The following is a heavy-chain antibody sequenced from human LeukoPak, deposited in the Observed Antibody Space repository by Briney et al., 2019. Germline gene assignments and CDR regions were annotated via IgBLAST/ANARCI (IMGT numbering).Heavy chain of an antibody. V-gene: IGHV3-53*01. Sequence: GGSLRLSCAASGLTVSNYYMSWVRQAPGKGLEWVSDIYTDVRTYYADSVKGRFTISRDDSKNMLFLQMNSLRDEDTAVYYCAKDPGCSGGSCYHDYWGQGTLVTVSS. D-gene: IGHD2-15*01. J-gene: IGHJ4*02. CDR3: AKDPGCSGGSCYHDY. CDR2: IYTDVRT. CDR1: GLTVSNYY.